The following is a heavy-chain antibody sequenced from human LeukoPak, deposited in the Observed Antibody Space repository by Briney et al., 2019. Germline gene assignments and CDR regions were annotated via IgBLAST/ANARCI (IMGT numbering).Heavy chain of an antibody. CDR3: ARDRDYDSANFDY. CDR2: IWYDGGHK. J-gene: IGHJ4*02. D-gene: IGHD3-22*01. V-gene: IGHV3-33*08. Sequence: GGSLRLSCAASGFTVSSNYMSWVRQAPGKGLEWVAVIWYDGGHKYYAGSVKGRFSISRDNSKNTLYLQMNSLRAEDTAVYYCARDRDYDSANFDYWGQGTLVTVSS. CDR1: GFTVSSNY.